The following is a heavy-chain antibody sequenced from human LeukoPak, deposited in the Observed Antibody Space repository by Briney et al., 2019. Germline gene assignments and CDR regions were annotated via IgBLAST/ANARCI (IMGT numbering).Heavy chain of an antibody. D-gene: IGHD2-2*01. CDR3: ARDHPIVVVPAVFDY. V-gene: IGHV3-48*02. Sequence: GGSLRLSCAASGFTFSSYSMNSVRQAPGKGLEWVSYISSSSSTIYYADSVKGRFTISRDNAKNSLYLQMNSLRDEDTAVYYCARDHPIVVVPAVFDYWGQGTLVTVSS. CDR1: GFTFSSYS. CDR2: ISSSSSTI. J-gene: IGHJ4*02.